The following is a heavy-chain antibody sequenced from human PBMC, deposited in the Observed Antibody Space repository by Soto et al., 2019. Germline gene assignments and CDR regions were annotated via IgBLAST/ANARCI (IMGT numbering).Heavy chain of an antibody. Sequence: EVQLLESGGGLVQPGGSLRLSCAASGFTFSSYAMSWVRQAPGKGLEWVSAISGSGGSTYYADSVKGRFTISRDNSKNTLYLQMNSLRAEDTAVYYCAKDRGGSSWYDASWFDPWGQGTLVTVSS. V-gene: IGHV3-23*01. D-gene: IGHD6-13*01. J-gene: IGHJ5*02. CDR3: AKDRGGSSWYDASWFDP. CDR2: ISGSGGST. CDR1: GFTFSSYA.